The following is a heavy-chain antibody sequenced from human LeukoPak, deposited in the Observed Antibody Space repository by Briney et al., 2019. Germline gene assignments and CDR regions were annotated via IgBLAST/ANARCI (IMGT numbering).Heavy chain of an antibody. CDR1: GYMFTSYG. J-gene: IGHJ5*02. CDR3: ARHPYDFWSGYLGAWFDA. D-gene: IGHD3-3*01. V-gene: IGHV1-18*01. Sequence: ASVKVSCKASGYMFTSYGISWVRQAPGQGLEWMGWISAYNYNTNYAQKVQGRVSMTTDTSTGTAYMELRSLTSDDTAVYYCARHPYDFWSGYLGAWFDAWGQGTLVTVS. CDR2: ISAYNYNT.